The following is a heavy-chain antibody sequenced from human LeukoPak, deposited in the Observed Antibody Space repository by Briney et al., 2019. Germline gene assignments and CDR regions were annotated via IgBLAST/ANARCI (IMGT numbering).Heavy chain of an antibody. J-gene: IGHJ4*02. V-gene: IGHV3-53*01. CDR3: ARSGLTGESGYFDY. CDR1: GFTVSSNY. D-gene: IGHD7-27*01. Sequence: GGSLRLSCAASGFTVSSNYMSWVRQAPGKGLEWVSVSYSGGSTYYADSVKGRFTISRDNSKNTLYLQMNSLRAEDTAVYYCARSGLTGESGYFDYWGQGTLVTVSS. CDR2: SYSGGST.